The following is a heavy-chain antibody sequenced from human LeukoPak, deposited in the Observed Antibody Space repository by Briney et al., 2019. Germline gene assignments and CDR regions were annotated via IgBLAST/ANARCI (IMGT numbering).Heavy chain of an antibody. J-gene: IGHJ4*02. CDR3: AGSGDYYFDY. V-gene: IGHV4-30-2*01. CDR2: IYDSGIT. Sequence: SETLSLTCAVSGGSINSGGYSWSWIRQPPGKGLEWTGYIYDSGITYYNPSLKSRVTISVDRSKNQFSLKLSSVTAADTAMYYCAGSGDYYFDYWGQGTLVTVSS. D-gene: IGHD7-27*01. CDR1: GGSINSGGYS.